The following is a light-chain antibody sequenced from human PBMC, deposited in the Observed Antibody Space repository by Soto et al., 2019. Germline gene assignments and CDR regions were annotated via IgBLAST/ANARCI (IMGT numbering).Light chain of an antibody. CDR2: GAS. CDR1: QSVSSSY. Sequence: EIVLTQSPGTLSLSPGEIATLSCRASQSVSSSYLAWYQQKPGKAPRLLIYGASSRATGIPDRFSGSESGTDFTLTISRLEPEDFAVYYCQQYGSSPYTFGQGTKLEIK. J-gene: IGKJ2*01. CDR3: QQYGSSPYT. V-gene: IGKV3-20*01.